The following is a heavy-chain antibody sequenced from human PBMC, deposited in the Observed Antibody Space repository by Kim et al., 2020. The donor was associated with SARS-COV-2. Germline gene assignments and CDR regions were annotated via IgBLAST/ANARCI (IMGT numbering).Heavy chain of an antibody. J-gene: IGHJ5*02. V-gene: IGHV4-61*01. CDR1: GGSVSSGSYY. D-gene: IGHD6-13*01. CDR2: IYYSGST. Sequence: SETLSLTCTVSGGSVSSGSYYWSWIRQPPGKGLEWIGYIYYSGSTNYNPSLKSRVTISVDTSKNQFSLKLSSVTAADTAVYYCARDSSSWPHKENWFDPWGQGTLVTVSS. CDR3: ARDSSSWPHKENWFDP.